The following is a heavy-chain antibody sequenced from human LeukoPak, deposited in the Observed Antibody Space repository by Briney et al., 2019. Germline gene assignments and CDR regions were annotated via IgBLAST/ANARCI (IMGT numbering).Heavy chain of an antibody. J-gene: IGHJ6*03. CDR1: GGSISSSHYY. Sequence: SETLSLTCSVSGGSISSSHYYWAWIRQPPGKGLQWIGSIYYSGTTYNNPSLKSRVTISVDTSKNQFSLNLSSVTAADTAVYYCARPYYYYMDVWGKGTTVTVSS. CDR2: IYYSGTT. CDR3: ARPYYYYMDV. V-gene: IGHV4-39*07. D-gene: IGHD3-16*01.